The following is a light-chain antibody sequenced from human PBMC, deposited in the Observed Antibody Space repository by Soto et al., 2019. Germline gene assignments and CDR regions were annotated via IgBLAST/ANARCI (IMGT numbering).Light chain of an antibody. V-gene: IGLV2-14*01. CDR2: GAT. Sequence: QSALTQPASVSGSPGQSITISCAGTRSDNGASNSVSWYQHLPGRSPTLIIYGATNRPSGVSERFSGSKAGDTASLTISGLQADDEAEYFCISYKTDDTFVFGSGTKVTVL. CDR3: ISYKTDDTFV. J-gene: IGLJ1*01. CDR1: RSDNGASNS.